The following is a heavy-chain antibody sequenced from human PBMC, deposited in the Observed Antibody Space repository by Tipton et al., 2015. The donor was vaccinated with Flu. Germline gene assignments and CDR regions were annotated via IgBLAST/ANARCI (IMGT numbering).Heavy chain of an antibody. Sequence: TLSLTCSVSGDSIGSDYYWGWIRQPPGKGLEWLGNIHQTGSPYYNPSLRSRVTIGVDRAKNQFSLRLTSVTAADTAVYYCARHTGDSVRGVIDYWGQGTLVTVSS. CDR1: GDSIGSDYY. D-gene: IGHD3-10*02. CDR3: ARHTGDSVRGVIDY. J-gene: IGHJ4*02. CDR2: IHQTGSP. V-gene: IGHV4-38-2*01.